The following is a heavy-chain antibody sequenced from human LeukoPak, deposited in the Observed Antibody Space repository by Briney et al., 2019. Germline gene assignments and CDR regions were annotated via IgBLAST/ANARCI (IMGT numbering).Heavy chain of an antibody. CDR1: GFTFSSYA. CDR3: AKYPADHYYDSSRYYWHYYYMDV. D-gene: IGHD3-22*01. Sequence: PGGSLRLSCAASGFTFSSYAMSWVRQAPGKGLEWVSAISGSGGSTYYADSVKGRFTISRDNSKNTLYLQMNSLRAEDTAVYYCAKYPADHYYDSSRYYWHYYYMDVWGKGTTVTVSS. V-gene: IGHV3-23*01. J-gene: IGHJ6*03. CDR2: ISGSGGST.